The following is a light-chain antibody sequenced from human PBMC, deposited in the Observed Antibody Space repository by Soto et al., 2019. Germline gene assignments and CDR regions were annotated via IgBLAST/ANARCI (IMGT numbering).Light chain of an antibody. CDR3: QQYSTYSWT. Sequence: DIQMTQSPSTLSASVGDRVTITCQASQDIRNSLNWYQVKPGKAPKLLMHDASSLESGVPSRFSGSASGTEFTLTISSLQPDDFATYFCQQYSTYSWTFGQGTKVDIK. V-gene: IGKV1-5*01. CDR2: DAS. J-gene: IGKJ1*01. CDR1: QDIRNS.